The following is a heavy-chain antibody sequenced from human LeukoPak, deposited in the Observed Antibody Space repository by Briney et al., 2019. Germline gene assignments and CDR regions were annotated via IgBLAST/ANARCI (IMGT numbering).Heavy chain of an antibody. CDR2: IYYSGRT. D-gene: IGHD3-22*01. V-gene: IGHV4-39*01. Sequence: PSETLSLTCLVSGDSIRSSNYYWDWIRQPPGKGLEWIGSIYYSGRTYYNSSLTSRVSMSVDTTKNQFSLRLTSMTAADTAVYYCARRRYYDGSGYLDWGQGTLVIVS. CDR3: ARRRYYDGSGYLD. J-gene: IGHJ1*01. CDR1: GDSIRSSNYY.